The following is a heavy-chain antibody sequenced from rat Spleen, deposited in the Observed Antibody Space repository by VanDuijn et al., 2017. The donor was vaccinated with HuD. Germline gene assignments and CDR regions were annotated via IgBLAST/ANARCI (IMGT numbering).Heavy chain of an antibody. D-gene: IGHD1-12*03. V-gene: IGHV5-25*01. J-gene: IGHJ4*01. CDR3: ARHHYDGYYHGPVFGVMDA. Sequence: EVQLVESGGGLVLPGRSLKLSCAASGFTFSSFPMAWVRQAPTKGLEWVASISSGGRNTYYRDSVKGRFTISRDNAKSTLYLQMDSLRSEDTASYYCARHHYDGYYHGPVFGVMDAWGQGASVSVSS. CDR1: GFTFSSFP. CDR2: ISSGGRNT.